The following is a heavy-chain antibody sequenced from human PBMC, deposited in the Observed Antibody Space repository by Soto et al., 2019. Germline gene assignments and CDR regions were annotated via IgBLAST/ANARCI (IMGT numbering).Heavy chain of an antibody. D-gene: IGHD6-19*01. Sequence: EVQLLESGGGLVQPGGSLRLSCAASGFTFSYYAMTWVRQAPGKRLEWVSAISGSGGSTYYPDSVKGRFTISRDSSKNTLYLQMNSLRAEDTAVYYCAKVLSGWYFDYWGQGTLVTVSS. V-gene: IGHV3-23*01. CDR3: AKVLSGWYFDY. J-gene: IGHJ4*02. CDR1: GFTFSYYA. CDR2: ISGSGGST.